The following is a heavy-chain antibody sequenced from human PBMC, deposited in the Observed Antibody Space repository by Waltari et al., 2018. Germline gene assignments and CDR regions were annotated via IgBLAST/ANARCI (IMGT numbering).Heavy chain of an antibody. Sequence: QVQLQPWGAGLLKPSETLSLTCAVYGGSFSGYYWSWIRQPPGKGLEWIGELNHRGRTNYNPSLKSRVTISVDTSKNQFSLKLSSVTAADTAVYYCARGLLAAAGRSPSVAYWGQGTLVTVSS. V-gene: IGHV4-34*01. CDR3: ARGLLAAAGRSPSVAY. J-gene: IGHJ4*02. D-gene: IGHD6-13*01. CDR1: GGSFSGYY. CDR2: LNHRGRT.